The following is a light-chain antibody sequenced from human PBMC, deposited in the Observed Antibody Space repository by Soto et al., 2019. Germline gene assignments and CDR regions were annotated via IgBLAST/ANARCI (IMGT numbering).Light chain of an antibody. J-gene: IGLJ1*01. CDR2: EGS. CDR3: CSYGGSSSFPYV. V-gene: IGLV2-23*03. Sequence: QSVLTQPASVSGSPEQSITISCTGTSCDIGTYNLVSWYQQYPGKAPQLIIYEGSERPSGVSHRFSGSKSGNTAPLTISGLQAEDEADYYCCSYGGSSSFPYVFXTGTKVTVL. CDR1: SCDIGTYNL.